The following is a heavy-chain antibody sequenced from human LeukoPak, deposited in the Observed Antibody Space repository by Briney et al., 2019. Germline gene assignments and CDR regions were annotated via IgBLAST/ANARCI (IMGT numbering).Heavy chain of an antibody. J-gene: IGHJ3*02. D-gene: IGHD2-8*01. CDR3: ARDGWYTYAFDI. CDR2: ISYDGSNK. V-gene: IGHV3-30*04. Sequence: GGSLRLSCAASGFTFSSYAMHWVRQAPGKGLEWVAVISYDGSNKYYADSVKGRFTISRDNSKNTLYLQMNSLRAEDTAVYYCARDGWYTYAFDIWGQGTMVTVSS. CDR1: GFTFSSYA.